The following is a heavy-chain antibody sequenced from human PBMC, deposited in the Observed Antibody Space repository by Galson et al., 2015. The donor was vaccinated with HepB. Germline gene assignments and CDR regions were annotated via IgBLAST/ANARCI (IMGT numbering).Heavy chain of an antibody. Sequence: SLRLSCAASGFTFNNNAMSWVRQAPGKGLERVSVISGSGGTTSYADSVKGRFTISRDNSKNTLYLQMNSLRAEDTALYYCAKECGVGGGGTRGDFDYWGQGTLVTVSS. V-gene: IGHV3-23*01. CDR2: ISGSGGTT. D-gene: IGHD2-8*01. J-gene: IGHJ4*02. CDR1: GFTFNNNA. CDR3: AKECGVGGGGTRGDFDY.